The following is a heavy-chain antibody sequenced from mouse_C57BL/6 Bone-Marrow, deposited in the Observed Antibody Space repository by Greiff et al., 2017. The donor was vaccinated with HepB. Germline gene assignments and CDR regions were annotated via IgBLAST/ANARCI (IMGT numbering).Heavy chain of an antibody. D-gene: IGHD2-2*01. CDR3: ARKASYYGYDGFDY. Sequence: DVKLQESGPELVKPGASVKIPCKASGYTFTDYNMDWVKQSHGKSLEWIGDINPNNGGTIYNQKFKGKATLTVDKSSSTAYMELRSLTSEDTAVYYCARKASYYGYDGFDYWGQGTTLTVSS. V-gene: IGHV1-18*01. CDR2: INPNNGGT. CDR1: GYTFTDYN. J-gene: IGHJ2*01.